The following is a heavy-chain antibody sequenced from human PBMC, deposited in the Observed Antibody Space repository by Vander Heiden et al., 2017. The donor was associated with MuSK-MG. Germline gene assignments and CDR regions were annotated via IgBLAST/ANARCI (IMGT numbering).Heavy chain of an antibody. V-gene: IGHV5-51*01. Sequence: ISCQGSGYIFRNYWIGWVRQMPGKGLEWMGLIYPGDSDARYGPAFQGQVTLSVDKSINTAYLQWSSLKTSDSATYFCARILYSGSGTYYPYHFDYWGQGTQVTVSS. J-gene: IGHJ4*02. CDR3: ARILYSGSGTYYPYHFDY. CDR2: IYPGDSDA. CDR1: GYIFRNYW. D-gene: IGHD3-10*01.